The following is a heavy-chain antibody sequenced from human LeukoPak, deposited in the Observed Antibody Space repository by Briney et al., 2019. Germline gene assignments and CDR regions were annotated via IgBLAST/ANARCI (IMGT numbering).Heavy chain of an antibody. J-gene: IGHJ4*02. V-gene: IGHV4-59*12. D-gene: IGHD5-24*01. CDR2: VYYSGNT. CDR3: ARGRDEYKGGNY. CDR1: GGSINNYY. Sequence: PSETLSLTCTVSGGSINNYYWSWIRQPPGKGLEWIGYVYYSGNTNYNPSLKSRVTMSVDTSKNQFSLKMSSVTAADTAVYYCARGRDEYKGGNYWGQGTPVTVSS.